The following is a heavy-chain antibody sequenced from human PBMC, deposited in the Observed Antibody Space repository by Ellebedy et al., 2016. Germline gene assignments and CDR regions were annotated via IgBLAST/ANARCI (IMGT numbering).Heavy chain of an antibody. CDR2: IYSGGET. Sequence: GGSLRLSCAASGITVSSNYMSWVRQTPGRGPEWVSIIYSGGETDYADSVKGRFTISRDNSRNTLYLQMNNLRAEDTAVYYCASRPNGDFHFLDYWGQGTLVTVSS. CDR3: ASRPNGDFHFLDY. CDR1: GITVSSNY. J-gene: IGHJ4*02. V-gene: IGHV3-66*01. D-gene: IGHD4-17*01.